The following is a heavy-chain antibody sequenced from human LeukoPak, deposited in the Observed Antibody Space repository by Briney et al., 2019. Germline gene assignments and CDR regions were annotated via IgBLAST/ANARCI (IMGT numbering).Heavy chain of an antibody. J-gene: IGHJ4*02. CDR1: GGSFSDVY. CDR2: VHHSGRT. Sequence: PSETLSLTCGVSGGSFSDVYWSWIRQSPGKGLEGIGKVHHSGRTDYNPSLQSRVTISVDTPKNQFSLKLNSVTAADSAVYYCARTSTSPKARFDYWGRGTLVTVSS. D-gene: IGHD6-6*01. V-gene: IGHV4-34*01. CDR3: ARTSTSPKARFDY.